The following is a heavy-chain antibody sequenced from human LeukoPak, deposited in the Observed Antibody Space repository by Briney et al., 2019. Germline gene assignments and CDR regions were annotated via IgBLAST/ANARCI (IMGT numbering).Heavy chain of an antibody. Sequence: GGSLRLACAASGFTFSDYYMSWIRQAPGKGLEWVSYISSSGSTIYYADSVKGRFTISRDNAKNSLYLQMNSLRAEDTAVYYCARDRELLDAFDIWGQGTMVTVSS. CDR3: ARDRELLDAFDI. V-gene: IGHV3-11*01. J-gene: IGHJ3*02. D-gene: IGHD1-7*01. CDR2: ISSSGSTI. CDR1: GFTFSDYY.